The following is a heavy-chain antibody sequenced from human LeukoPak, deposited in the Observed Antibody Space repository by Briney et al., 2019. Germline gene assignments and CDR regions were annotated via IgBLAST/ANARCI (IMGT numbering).Heavy chain of an antibody. Sequence: SETLSLTCTVSGGSISSYYWSWIRQHPGKGLEWIGYIYYSGSTYYNPPLKSRVTISVDTSKNQFSLKLSSVTAADTAVYYCARERDSSGYYFDYWGQGTLVTVSS. J-gene: IGHJ4*02. D-gene: IGHD3-22*01. CDR2: IYYSGST. V-gene: IGHV4-59*06. CDR3: ARERDSSGYYFDY. CDR1: GGSISSYY.